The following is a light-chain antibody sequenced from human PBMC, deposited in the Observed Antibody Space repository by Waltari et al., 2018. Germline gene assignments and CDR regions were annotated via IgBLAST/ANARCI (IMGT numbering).Light chain of an antibody. CDR3: QQRSDCPHT. J-gene: IGKJ1*01. CDR2: DTF. V-gene: IGKV3-11*01. CDR1: HYVDVQ. Sequence: EIILTQSPATLSLFPGGGATVSCRASHYVDVQLVWYQQKPGQPPRLLIHDTFIRASGVPDRFSGTGFGTDFTLTISSLEPEDFAMYYCQQRSDCPHTFGQGTKVELK.